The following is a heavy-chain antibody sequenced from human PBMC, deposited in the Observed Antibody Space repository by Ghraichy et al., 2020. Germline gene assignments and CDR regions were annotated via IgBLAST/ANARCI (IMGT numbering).Heavy chain of an antibody. CDR2: IRSKANSYAT. V-gene: IGHV3-73*01. CDR1: GFTFSGSA. J-gene: IGHJ4*02. D-gene: IGHD2-21*01. CDR3: TVLWWSGGFDY. Sequence: GESLNISCAASGFTFSGSAMHWVRQASGKGLEWVGRIRSKANSYATAYAASVKGRFTISRDDSKNTAYLQMNSLKTEDTAVYYCTVLWWSGGFDYWGQGTLVTVSS.